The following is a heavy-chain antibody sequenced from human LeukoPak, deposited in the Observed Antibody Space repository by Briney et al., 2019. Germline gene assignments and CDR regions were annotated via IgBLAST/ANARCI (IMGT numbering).Heavy chain of an antibody. CDR1: GYTFTDYY. CDR3: ARDLPSTSNWELDY. Sequence: GASVKVSCKASGYTFTDYYIHWVRQAPGQGLEWMGRINPNSGGTNDAQNFQGRVTMTGDTSISTAYMELSRLRSDDTAVYYCARDLPSTSNWELDYWGQGTLVTVSS. J-gene: IGHJ4*02. CDR2: INPNSGGT. V-gene: IGHV1-2*06. D-gene: IGHD7-27*01.